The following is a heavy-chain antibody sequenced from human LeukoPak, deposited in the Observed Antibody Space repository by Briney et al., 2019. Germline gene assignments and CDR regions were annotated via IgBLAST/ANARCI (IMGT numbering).Heavy chain of an antibody. CDR3: ARESPSGYYGYFDY. Sequence: ASVKVSCKASGYTFTSYGISWVRQAPGQGLEWMGWISAYNGNTNYAQKLQGRVTMTTDTSTSTAYMELRSLRSDDTAVYCCARESPSGYYGYFDYWGQGTLVTVSS. J-gene: IGHJ4*02. V-gene: IGHV1-18*01. CDR2: ISAYNGNT. D-gene: IGHD3-3*01. CDR1: GYTFTSYG.